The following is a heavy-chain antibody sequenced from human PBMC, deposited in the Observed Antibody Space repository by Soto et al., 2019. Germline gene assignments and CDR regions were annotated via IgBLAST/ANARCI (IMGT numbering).Heavy chain of an antibody. CDR2: ISIYQNYK. V-gene: IGHV1-18*04. J-gene: IGHJ6*02. CDR1: GYIFASYG. CDR3: ARNWSVGGMDV. D-gene: IGHD1-1*01. Sequence: ASVKVSCKASGYIFASYGISWVRQAPGQGLEWMGWISIYQNYKHYAQKFQGRVTLTADTSTTTAYMELRSLTSDDTAVYYCARNWSVGGMDVWGQGTTVTVSS.